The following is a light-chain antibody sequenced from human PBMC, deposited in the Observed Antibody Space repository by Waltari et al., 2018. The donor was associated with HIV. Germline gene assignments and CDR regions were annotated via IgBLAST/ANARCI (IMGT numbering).Light chain of an antibody. Sequence: QSVLTQPPSASGTPGQRVTISCSGSSSNIGRNDVYWYQQLPGTAPKLLIYRNKRRPSGVPDRCSGSKSGTSASLAISGFRSEDEADYYCAAWDDSLSGWVFGGGTKLTVL. CDR1: SSNIGRND. CDR3: AAWDDSLSGWV. CDR2: RNK. J-gene: IGLJ3*02. V-gene: IGLV1-47*01.